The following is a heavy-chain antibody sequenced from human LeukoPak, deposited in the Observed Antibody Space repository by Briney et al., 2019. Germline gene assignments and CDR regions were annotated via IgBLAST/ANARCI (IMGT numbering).Heavy chain of an antibody. CDR1: GGSISSGLYS. CDR2: TYHTGST. V-gene: IGHV4-30-2*01. Sequence: SETLSLTCDVSGGSISSGLYSWSWIRQPLGKGLEWIGYTYHTGSTYYNPSLKSRVTISVDKSKNQFSLKLSSVTAADTAVYYCARESGYCSSTSCYYPSPSNWFDPWGQGTLVTVSS. CDR3: ARESGYCSSTSCYYPSPSNWFDP. J-gene: IGHJ5*02. D-gene: IGHD2-2*01.